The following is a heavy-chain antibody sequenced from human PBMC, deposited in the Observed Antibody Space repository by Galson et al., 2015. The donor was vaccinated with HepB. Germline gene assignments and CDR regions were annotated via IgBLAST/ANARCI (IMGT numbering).Heavy chain of an antibody. J-gene: IGHJ3*02. CDR1: GFTFTNYW. Sequence: SLRLSSAVSGFTFTNYWMHWVSQAPGKELMWVSRIARGSDRFAAIYADSVKGRFTVSRDNAKNTLYLQPNSLRAEDTAIYYCARGGWEHGFDIWGQGTMVTVSS. CDR2: IARGSDRFAA. D-gene: IGHD1-26*01. V-gene: IGHV3-74*01. CDR3: ARGGWEHGFDI.